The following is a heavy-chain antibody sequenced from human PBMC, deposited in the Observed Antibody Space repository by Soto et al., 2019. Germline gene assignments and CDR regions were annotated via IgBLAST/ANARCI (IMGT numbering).Heavy chain of an antibody. CDR3: AKADGEQWLLPHLDN. CDR1: GFNFKKFA. Sequence: EVHLLETGGGVVQPGGSLRLSCEASGFNFKKFAMGWVRQAPGEGLEWVSGIRCCGGSTSYADSVKGRFTLARDDSKNTLSLHVNSLSFEDTARYFCAKADGEQWLLPHLDNWGQGALVTVS. V-gene: IGHV3-23*01. D-gene: IGHD6-19*01. CDR2: IRCCGGST. J-gene: IGHJ4*02.